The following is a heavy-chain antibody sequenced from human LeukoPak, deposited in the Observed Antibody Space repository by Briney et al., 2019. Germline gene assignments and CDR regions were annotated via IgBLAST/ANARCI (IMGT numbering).Heavy chain of an antibody. V-gene: IGHV1-18*01. D-gene: IGHD3-22*01. CDR2: ISAYNGNT. J-gene: IGHJ4*02. CDR3: ARDQVPYYYDSSGYTFDY. CDR1: GYTFTSYG. Sequence: ASAKVSCKASGYTFTSYGISWVRQAPGQGLEWMGWISAYNGNTNYAQKLQGRVTMTTDTSTSTAYMELRSLRSADTAVYYCARDQVPYYYDSSGYTFDYWGQGTLVTVSS.